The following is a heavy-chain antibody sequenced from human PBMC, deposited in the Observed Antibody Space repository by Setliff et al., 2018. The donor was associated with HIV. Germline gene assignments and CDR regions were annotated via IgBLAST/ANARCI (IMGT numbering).Heavy chain of an antibody. J-gene: IGHJ4*02. Sequence: PGGSLRLSCAASGFTFSNTYMAWVRQAPGKRPEWVSTLYGSGDTYHADSVKGRFTLSRDTSKNTMYLQMNSLRHEDTALYYCARVLPYNSALDNWGQGTLVTVSS. D-gene: IGHD6-25*01. CDR1: GFTFSNTY. CDR3: ARVLPYNSALDN. V-gene: IGHV3-66*02. CDR2: LYGSGDT.